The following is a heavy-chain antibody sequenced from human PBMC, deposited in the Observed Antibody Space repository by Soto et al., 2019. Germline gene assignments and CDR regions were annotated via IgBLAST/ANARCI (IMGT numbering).Heavy chain of an antibody. J-gene: IGHJ6*03. V-gene: IGHV3-7*01. CDR2: IKQDGSEK. D-gene: IGHD4-4*01. Sequence: EVQLVESGGGLVQPGGSLRLSCAASGFTFSSYWMSWVRQAPGKGLEWVANIKQDGSEKYYVDSVKGRCTISRDTANNSLYLQMVSMSAEDTAVYYWARGRYSNYRIVGGYYYYYMAVWGKGTTVTVSS. CDR3: ARGRYSNYRIVGGYYYYYMAV. CDR1: GFTFSSYW.